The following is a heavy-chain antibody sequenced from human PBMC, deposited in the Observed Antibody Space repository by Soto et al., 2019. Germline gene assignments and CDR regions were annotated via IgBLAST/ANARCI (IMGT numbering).Heavy chain of an antibody. CDR3: SRSPFAGPDAFDI. V-gene: IGHV1-45*02. Sequence: ASVKVSCKASGYTFTFRYLHWVRQAPGQALEWMGWITPFKSDTNYAQKFQDRVTITRDRSVSTAYMELSNLRSDDTAMYYCSRSPFAGPDAFDIWGQGTMVTVSS. D-gene: IGHD1-1*01. J-gene: IGHJ3*02. CDR2: ITPFKSDT. CDR1: GYTFTFRY.